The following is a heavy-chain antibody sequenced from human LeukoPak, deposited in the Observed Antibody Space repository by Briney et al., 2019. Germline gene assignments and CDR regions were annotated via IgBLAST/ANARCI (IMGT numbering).Heavy chain of an antibody. V-gene: IGHV3-15*01. CDR1: GFTFSNAW. J-gene: IGHJ4*02. D-gene: IGHD1-26*01. Sequence: GGSPRLSCAASGFTFSNAWMSWVRQAPGKGLEWVGRIKSKTDGGTTDYAAPVKGRFTISRDDSKNTLYLQMNSLKTEDTAVYYCTTETPDGGSPHYWGQGTLVTVSS. CDR2: IKSKTDGGTT. CDR3: TTETPDGGSPHY.